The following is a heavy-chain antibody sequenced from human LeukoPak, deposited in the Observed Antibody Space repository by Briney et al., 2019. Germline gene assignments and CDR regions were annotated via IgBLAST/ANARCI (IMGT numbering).Heavy chain of an antibody. J-gene: IGHJ6*02. V-gene: IGHV1-18*01. D-gene: IGHD2-2*01. Sequence: ASVKVSCKASGYTFTSYGISWVRQAPGQGLEWMGWISAYNGNTNYAQKLQGKVTMTTDTSTSTAYMELRSLRSDDTAVYYCARDLPAMYSISHYGMDVWGQGTTVTVSS. CDR3: ARDLPAMYSISHYGMDV. CDR2: ISAYNGNT. CDR1: GYTFTSYG.